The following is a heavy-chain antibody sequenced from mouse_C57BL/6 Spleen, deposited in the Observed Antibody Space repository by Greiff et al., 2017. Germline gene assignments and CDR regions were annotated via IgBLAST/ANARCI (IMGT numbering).Heavy chain of an antibody. V-gene: IGHV5-9*01. CDR3: ARHADYYGSSYDWYFDV. J-gene: IGHJ1*03. CDR1: GFTFSSYT. Sequence: EVQVVESGGGLVKPGGSLKLSCAASGFTFSSYTMSWVRQTPEKRLEWVATISGGGGNTYYPDSVQGRFTISRDNTKNTLYLQRSSLRSEDTALYYCARHADYYGSSYDWYFDVWGTGTTVTVSS. CDR2: ISGGGGNT. D-gene: IGHD1-1*01.